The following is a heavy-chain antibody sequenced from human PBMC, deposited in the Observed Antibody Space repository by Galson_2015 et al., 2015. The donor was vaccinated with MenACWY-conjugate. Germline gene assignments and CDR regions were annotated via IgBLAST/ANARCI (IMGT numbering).Heavy chain of an antibody. CDR1: GLTLSNYW. CDR2: IKQDGSEK. D-gene: IGHD6-19*01. V-gene: IGHV3-7*03. J-gene: IGHJ4*02. Sequence: SLRLSCAGSGLTLSNYWMNWVRQAPGKGLEWVGSIKQDGSEKNYVDSVKGRFTFSRDNAKNSLYLQMNSLRAEDTAVYCCARDVAVGGFDYWGQGTRVTVSS. CDR3: ARDVAVGGFDY.